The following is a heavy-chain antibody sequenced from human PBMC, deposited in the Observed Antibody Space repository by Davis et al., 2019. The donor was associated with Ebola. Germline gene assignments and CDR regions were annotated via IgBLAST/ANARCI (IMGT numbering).Heavy chain of an antibody. CDR2: IYYSGST. Sequence: MPSETLSRTFAVSGDSISSHFWWSWLRQSPGKGLEWIGYIYYSGSTNYNPSLKSRVTISVDTSKDQFSLKLSSVTAADTAVYYCARHDYDFWSGYYAETWFDPWGQGTLVTVSS. V-gene: IGHV4-59*08. D-gene: IGHD3-3*01. CDR3: ARHDYDFWSGYYAETWFDP. J-gene: IGHJ5*02. CDR1: GDSISSHF.